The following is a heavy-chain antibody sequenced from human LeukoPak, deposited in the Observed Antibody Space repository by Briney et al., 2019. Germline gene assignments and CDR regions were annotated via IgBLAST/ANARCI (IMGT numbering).Heavy chain of an antibody. CDR2: ISGSGGST. D-gene: IGHD3-3*01. CDR1: ESTFITYA. Sequence: PGGSLRLSCAASESTFITYAMNWVRQAPGKGLEWVSAISGSGGSTYYADSVKGRFTISRDNSKNTLYLQMNSLRAEDTAVYYCAKAPQYYDFWSGLRGAFDIWSQGTMVTVSS. CDR3: AKAPQYYDFWSGLRGAFDI. J-gene: IGHJ3*02. V-gene: IGHV3-23*01.